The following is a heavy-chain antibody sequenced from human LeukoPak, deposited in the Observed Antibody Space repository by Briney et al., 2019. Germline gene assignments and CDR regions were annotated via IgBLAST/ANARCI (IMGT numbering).Heavy chain of an antibody. D-gene: IGHD6-13*01. Sequence: SVKVSCKASGGTFSSYAISWVRQAPGQGLEWMGGIIPIFGTANYAQKFQGRVTITADKSTSTAYMELSSLRSEDTAVYYCARDLTPQYSSSWDFDYWGQGTLVTVSS. J-gene: IGHJ4*02. CDR3: ARDLTPQYSSSWDFDY. CDR2: IIPIFGTA. CDR1: GGTFSSYA. V-gene: IGHV1-69*06.